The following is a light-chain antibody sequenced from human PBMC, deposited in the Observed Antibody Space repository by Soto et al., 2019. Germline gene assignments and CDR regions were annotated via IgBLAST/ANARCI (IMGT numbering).Light chain of an antibody. CDR2: GAS. CDR1: QRVSSSY. Sequence: EIVLTQSPGTLSLSPGERATISCRASQRVSSSYLAWYQQKPGQAPRLLIYGASSRATGIPDRFSGSGSGTDFTLTISRLEPEDFAVYYCQQYGSSPEYTFGQGTKLEIK. V-gene: IGKV3-20*01. J-gene: IGKJ2*01. CDR3: QQYGSSPEYT.